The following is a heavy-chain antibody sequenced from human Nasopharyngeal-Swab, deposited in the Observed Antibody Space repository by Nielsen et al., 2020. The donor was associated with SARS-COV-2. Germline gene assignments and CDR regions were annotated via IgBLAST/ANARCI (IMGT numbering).Heavy chain of an antibody. V-gene: IGHV4-39*01. D-gene: IGHD4-17*01. J-gene: IGHJ4*02. Sequence: WIRQPPGQGLEWIGSIYYSGSTYYNPSLKSRVTISIDTSKNQFSLKLSSVTAADTAVYYCARHLSHDYGDPETYYYFDYWGQGTLVTVSS. CDR3: ARHLSHDYGDPETYYYFDY. CDR2: IYYSGST.